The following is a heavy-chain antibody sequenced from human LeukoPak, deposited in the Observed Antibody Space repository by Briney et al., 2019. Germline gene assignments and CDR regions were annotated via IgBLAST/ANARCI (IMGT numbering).Heavy chain of an antibody. CDR1: GGSISSYY. CDR2: IYYSGST. CDR3: ARGLAAAYDYNWFDP. V-gene: IGHV4-59*12. J-gene: IGHJ5*02. Sequence: SETLSLTCTVFGGSISSYYWSWIRQPPGKGLEWIGYIYYSGSTNYKSSLKSRVTISVDTSKNQFSLKLNSVTAADTAVYFCARGLAAAYDYNWFDPWGQGTLVTVSS. D-gene: IGHD5-12*01.